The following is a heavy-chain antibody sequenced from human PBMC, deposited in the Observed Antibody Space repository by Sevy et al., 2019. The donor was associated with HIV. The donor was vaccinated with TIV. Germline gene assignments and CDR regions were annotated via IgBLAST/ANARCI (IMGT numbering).Heavy chain of an antibody. Sequence: ASVKFSCKASGYTFSSYRITWVRQAPGQGPESIGWISALNGDTNYAQKLQGRVTMTADTSTSTVYMDLRSLRSDDTAVYYCARAYCSGGRCYSLAYWGQGTLVTVSS. CDR2: ISALNGDT. CDR3: ARAYCSGGRCYSLAY. D-gene: IGHD2-15*01. V-gene: IGHV1-18*01. CDR1: GYTFSSYR. J-gene: IGHJ4*02.